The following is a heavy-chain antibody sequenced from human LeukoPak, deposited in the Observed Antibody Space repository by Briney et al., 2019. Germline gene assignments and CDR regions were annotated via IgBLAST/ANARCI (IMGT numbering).Heavy chain of an antibody. CDR2: INPSGGST. CDR1: AYTFTNYY. Sequence: ASVKVSCKASAYTFTNYYMHWVRQAPGQGLEWMGIINPSGGSTSYAQKFQGRVTMTRDTSTSTVYMEVSSLRSEDTAVYYCAREYGVDGMDVWGQGTTVTVSS. V-gene: IGHV1-46*01. D-gene: IGHD4-17*01. CDR3: AREYGVDGMDV. J-gene: IGHJ6*02.